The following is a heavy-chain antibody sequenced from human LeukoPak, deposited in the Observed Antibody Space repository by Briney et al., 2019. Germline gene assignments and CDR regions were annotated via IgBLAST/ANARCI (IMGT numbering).Heavy chain of an antibody. CDR1: GFTVSSNY. CDR2: INSDGSST. D-gene: IGHD2-15*01. CDR3: ARGCGYCSGGSRYAGWFDP. Sequence: GGSLRLSCVVSGFTVSSNYMSWFRQAPGKGLVWVSRINSDGSSTSYADSVKGRFTISRDNAKNTLYLQMNSLRAEDTAVYYCARGCGYCSGGSRYAGWFDPWGQGTLVTVSS. J-gene: IGHJ5*02. V-gene: IGHV3-74*01.